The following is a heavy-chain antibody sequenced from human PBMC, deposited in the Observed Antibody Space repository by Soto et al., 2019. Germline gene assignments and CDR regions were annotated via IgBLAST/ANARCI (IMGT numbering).Heavy chain of an antibody. Sequence: GASVKVSCKASGGTFSSYAISWVRQAPGQGLEWMGGIIPIFGTANYAQKFQGRVTITADESTSTAYIELSSLRSEDTAVYYCATEEDYSRDGDYYYGMDVWGQGTTVTVSS. J-gene: IGHJ6*02. CDR3: ATEEDYSRDGDYYYGMDV. V-gene: IGHV1-69*13. CDR1: GGTFSSYA. CDR2: IIPIFGTA. D-gene: IGHD4-4*01.